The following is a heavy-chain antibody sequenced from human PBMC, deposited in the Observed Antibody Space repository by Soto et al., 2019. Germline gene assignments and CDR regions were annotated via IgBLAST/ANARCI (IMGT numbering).Heavy chain of an antibody. CDR1: GGSISSGGYS. Sequence: QLQLQESGSGLVKPSQTLSLTCAVPGGSISSGGYSWSWIRQPPGKGLEWIGYISHSGSTYYNPSLKPRVTISVDASKNQFSLKLSSVTAAVTAVYYCARWFAPWGQSTLVTVSS. V-gene: IGHV4-30-2*01. J-gene: IGHJ5*02. CDR2: ISHSGST. CDR3: ARWFAP.